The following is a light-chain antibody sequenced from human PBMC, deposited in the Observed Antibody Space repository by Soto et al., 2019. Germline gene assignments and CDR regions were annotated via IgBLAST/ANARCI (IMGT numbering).Light chain of an antibody. CDR3: QQYDSWPFT. J-gene: IGKJ2*01. Sequence: EIVMTQSPATLSVSPGKQATLSCRASQSVSGSLAWYRQRPGQAPSLLIYDASARASGIPARFSGSGSGTEFTLTISSLQSDDSAIYFCQQYDSWPFTFGQGTKLEIK. V-gene: IGKV3-15*01. CDR1: QSVSGS. CDR2: DAS.